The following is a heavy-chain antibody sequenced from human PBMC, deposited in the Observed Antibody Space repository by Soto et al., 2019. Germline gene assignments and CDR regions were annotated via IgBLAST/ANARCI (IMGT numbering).Heavy chain of an antibody. CDR2: INHSGST. D-gene: IGHD6-13*01. CDR3: ERIKFRSWYPGIDY. J-gene: IGHJ4*02. CDR1: GGSFSGYY. V-gene: IGHV4-34*01. Sequence: PSETLSLTCAVYGGSFSGYYWSWIRQPPGKGLEWIGEINHSGSTNYNPSLKSRVTISVDTSKNQFSLKVNSVTAADTAVYYCERIKFRSWYPGIDYWGQGTLVTVSS.